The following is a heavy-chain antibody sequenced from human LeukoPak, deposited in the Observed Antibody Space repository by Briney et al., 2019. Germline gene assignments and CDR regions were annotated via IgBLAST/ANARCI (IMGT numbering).Heavy chain of an antibody. CDR1: GGTISSYY. J-gene: IGHJ5*02. CDR2: IYYSGST. CDR3: ARGGAKRIVVVPAAHYNWFDP. D-gene: IGHD2-2*01. Sequence: SETLTLTCTASGGTISSYYWSWIRQPPGKGLEWIAYIYYSGSTNYNPSLKSRVTISVDTSKSQFSLKLSSVTAADTAVYYCARGGAKRIVVVPAAHYNWFDPWGQGTLVTVSS. V-gene: IGHV4-59*01.